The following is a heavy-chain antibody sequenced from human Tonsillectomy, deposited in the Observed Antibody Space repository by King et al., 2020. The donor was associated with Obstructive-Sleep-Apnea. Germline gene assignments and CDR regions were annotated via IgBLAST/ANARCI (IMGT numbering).Heavy chain of an antibody. CDR1: GLTFSNNV. CDR2: ISGGAESI. J-gene: IGHJ4*02. D-gene: IGHD1-14*01. V-gene: IGHV3-23*04. Sequence: VQLVESGGGLVQPGGSLRLSCAASGLTFSNNVMHWVRQAPGKGLEWVSVISGGAESIYYADSVKGRFTISRDNSRNTLYLQMNSLRAEDTAVYYCAKRNVGGSPHFDHWGQGSLVTVSS. CDR3: AKRNVGGSPHFDH.